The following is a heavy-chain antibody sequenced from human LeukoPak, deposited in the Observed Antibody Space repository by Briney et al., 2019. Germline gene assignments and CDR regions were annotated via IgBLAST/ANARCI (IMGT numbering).Heavy chain of an antibody. CDR3: VRWGSPHYYGSGSYYNV. V-gene: IGHV4-34*01. J-gene: IGHJ4*02. D-gene: IGHD3-10*01. CDR1: GFSFSDYY. CDR2: INHSGST. Sequence: LRLSCAASGFSFSDYYMSWIRQAPGTGLEWIGEINHSGSTNYHPSLKSRVTISVDKSKNHFYLKLSSVTAADTGVYYCVRWGSPHYYGSGSYYNVWGQGTLVTVSS.